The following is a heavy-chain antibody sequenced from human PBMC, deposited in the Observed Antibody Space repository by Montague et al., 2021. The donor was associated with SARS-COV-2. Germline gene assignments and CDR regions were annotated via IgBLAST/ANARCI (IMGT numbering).Heavy chain of an antibody. CDR1: GFSFSRYA. CDR3: VKVRDSGYDCPNGFDS. D-gene: IGHD5-12*01. V-gene: IGHV3-23*01. Sequence: SLRLSCAASGFSFSRYAMSWVRQAPGKGLEWVSGISGASVRIYYADSVKGRFTISRDNSKNTLDVQMNSLRAEDTAVYYCVKVRDSGYDCPNGFDSWGQGTLVTVSS. CDR2: ISGASVRI. J-gene: IGHJ5*01.